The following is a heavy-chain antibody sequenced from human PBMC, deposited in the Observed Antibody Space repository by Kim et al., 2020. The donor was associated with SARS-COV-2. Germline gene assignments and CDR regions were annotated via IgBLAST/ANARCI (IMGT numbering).Heavy chain of an antibody. V-gene: IGHV4-39*01. Sequence: IPSLKRRVTISVDTSKKQFSLKLTSVSAADTAVYYCARRSRGDGSPGYWGQGTLVTVSS. J-gene: IGHJ4*02. D-gene: IGHD3-16*01. CDR3: ARRSRGDGSPGY.